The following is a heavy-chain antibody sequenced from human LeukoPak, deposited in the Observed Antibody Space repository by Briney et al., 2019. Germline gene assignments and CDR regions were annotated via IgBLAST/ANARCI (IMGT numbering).Heavy chain of an antibody. Sequence: TGGSLRLSCAASGFTFDDYAMHWVRQAPGKGLEWVSLISGDGGNTYYADSVKGRFTISRDNSKNSLYLQMNSLRTEDTALYYCAKTWGEGYNFYLGYFDYWGQGTLVTVSS. J-gene: IGHJ4*02. CDR1: GFTFDDYA. CDR2: ISGDGGNT. CDR3: AKTWGEGYNFYLGYFDY. D-gene: IGHD5-24*01. V-gene: IGHV3-43*02.